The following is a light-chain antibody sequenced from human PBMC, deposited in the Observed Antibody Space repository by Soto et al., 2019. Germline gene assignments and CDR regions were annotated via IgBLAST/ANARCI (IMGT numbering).Light chain of an antibody. J-gene: IGLJ1*01. CDR1: SSDVGSYNL. CDR2: EVS. CDR3: CSYAGSVYV. Sequence: QSVLTQPASVSGSPGQSITISCTGTSSDVGSYNLVSWYQQHPGKAPKLMIYEVSKRPSGVSNRFSGSKSGNTASLTISGLQAEDEADYNCCSYAGSVYVFGTGTKVTVL. V-gene: IGLV2-23*02.